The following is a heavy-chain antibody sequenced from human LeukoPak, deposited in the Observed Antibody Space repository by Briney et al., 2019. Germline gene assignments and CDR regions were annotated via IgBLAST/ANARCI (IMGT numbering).Heavy chain of an antibody. J-gene: IGHJ3*02. CDR1: GGSISSYY. D-gene: IGHD3-22*01. CDR2: IYYSGST. CDR3: ARRRSGGYDAFDI. V-gene: IGHV4-59*08. Sequence: SETLSLTCTVSGGSISSYYWSWIRQPPGKGLEWIGYIYYSGSTNYNPSLKSRVTISVDASKNQFSLKLSSVTAADTAVYYCARRRSGGYDAFDIWGQGTVVTVSS.